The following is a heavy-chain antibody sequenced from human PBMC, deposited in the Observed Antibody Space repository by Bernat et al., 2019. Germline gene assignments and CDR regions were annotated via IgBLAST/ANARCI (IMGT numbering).Heavy chain of an antibody. D-gene: IGHD3-10*01. CDR3: ARDNPRSGSYLARTYYYYGMDV. V-gene: IGHV1-69*08. Sequence: QVQLVQSGAEVKKPGSSVKVSCKASGGTFSSYTISWVRQAPGQGLEWMGRIIPILGIANYAQKFQGRVTITADKSTSTAYMELSSLRSEDTAVYYCARDNPRSGSYLARTYYYYGMDVWGRGTTVTVSS. J-gene: IGHJ6*02. CDR2: IIPILGIA. CDR1: GGTFSSYT.